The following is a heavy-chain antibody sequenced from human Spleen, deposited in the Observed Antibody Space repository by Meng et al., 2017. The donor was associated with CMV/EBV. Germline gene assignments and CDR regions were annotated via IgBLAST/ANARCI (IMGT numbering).Heavy chain of an antibody. Sequence: GESLKISCAASGSTFSTYDMNWVRQAPGKGLEWVSSISSGSSYIYYADSVKGRFTISRDNAKNSLYLQMNSLRAEDTAVYYCARCQNYYGSGSYPDYWGQGTLVTVSS. CDR2: ISSGSSYI. CDR1: GSTFSTYD. V-gene: IGHV3-21*01. J-gene: IGHJ4*02. CDR3: ARCQNYYGSGSYPDY. D-gene: IGHD3-10*01.